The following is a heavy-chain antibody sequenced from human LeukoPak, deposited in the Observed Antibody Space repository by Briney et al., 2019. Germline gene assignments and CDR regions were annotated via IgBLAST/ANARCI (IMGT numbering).Heavy chain of an antibody. Sequence: ASVKLSCKASGYTFTDYDVNWVRQVTGQGLEWMGWMNPDSDNTGYAQKFQGRVTIIRNTSISTAYMELSNLTSEDTAVYYCARTYSYGHPWYYYYYMDVWGKGTTVTVSS. V-gene: IGHV1-8*03. CDR1: GYTFTDYD. CDR3: ARTYSYGHPWYYYYYMDV. J-gene: IGHJ6*03. CDR2: MNPDSDNT. D-gene: IGHD5-18*01.